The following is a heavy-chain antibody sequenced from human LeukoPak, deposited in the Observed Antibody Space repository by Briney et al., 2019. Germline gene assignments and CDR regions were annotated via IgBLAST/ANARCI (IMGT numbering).Heavy chain of an antibody. Sequence: ASVKVSCKASGYTFSTYRIIWVRQAPGQGLEWKGWISVYNGNTNYAQKLQGRVTMTTDTSTSTAYLELRSLRSDDTALYYCARGSGWSFDYWGQGTLVTVS. CDR1: GYTFSTYR. J-gene: IGHJ4*02. CDR2: ISVYNGNT. D-gene: IGHD6-13*01. V-gene: IGHV1-18*01. CDR3: ARGSGWSFDY.